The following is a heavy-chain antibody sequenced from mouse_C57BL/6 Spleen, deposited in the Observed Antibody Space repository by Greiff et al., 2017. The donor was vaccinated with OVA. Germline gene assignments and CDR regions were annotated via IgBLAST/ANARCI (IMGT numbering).Heavy chain of an antibody. CDR1: GFTFSDYG. CDR3: ARNYYGSSFLDY. Sequence: DVQLVESGGGLVKPGGSLKLSCAASGFTFSDYGMHWVRQAPEKGLEWVAYISSGSSTIYYTDTVKGRFTISRDNAKNTLFLQMTSLRSEDTAMYYCARNYYGSSFLDYWGQGTTLTVSS. CDR2: ISSGSSTI. J-gene: IGHJ2*01. D-gene: IGHD1-1*01. V-gene: IGHV5-17*01.